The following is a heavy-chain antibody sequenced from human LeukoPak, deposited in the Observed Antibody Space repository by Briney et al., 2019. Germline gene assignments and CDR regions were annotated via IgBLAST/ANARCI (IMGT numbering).Heavy chain of an antibody. D-gene: IGHD4-11*01. CDR3: ARDLPTTVTTGWFDP. CDR1: GGSISSYY. CDR2: IYTSGST. J-gene: IGHJ5*02. Sequence: PSETLSLTCTVSGGSISSYYWSWIRQPAGRGLEWIGRIYTSGSTNYNPSLKSRVTMSVDTSKNQFSLKLSSVTAADTAVYYCARDLPTTVTTGWFDPWGQGTLVTVPS. V-gene: IGHV4-4*07.